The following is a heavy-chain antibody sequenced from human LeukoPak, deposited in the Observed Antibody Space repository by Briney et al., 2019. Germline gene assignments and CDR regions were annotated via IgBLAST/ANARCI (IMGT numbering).Heavy chain of an antibody. D-gene: IGHD2-2*01. CDR1: GFTFSSYA. Sequence: PGGSLRLSCAASGFTFSSYAMSWVRQAPGKGLEWVSAISGSGGSTYYADSVKGRFTISRDNAKNSLYLQMNSLRAEDTAVYYCARYVGSTNRGFDYWGQGTLVTVSS. V-gene: IGHV3-23*01. CDR3: ARYVGSTNRGFDY. J-gene: IGHJ4*02. CDR2: ISGSGGST.